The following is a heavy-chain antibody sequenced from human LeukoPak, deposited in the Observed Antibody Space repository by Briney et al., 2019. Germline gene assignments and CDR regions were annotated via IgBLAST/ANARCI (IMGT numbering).Heavy chain of an antibody. V-gene: IGHV6-1*01. CDR1: GDSVSSNSVT. D-gene: IGHD2-2*01. J-gene: IGHJ5*02. CDR3: ARRLTQYDCFDP. CDR2: TYYRSTWYN. Sequence: SQTLSLTCAISGDSVSSNSVTWNWIRQSPSRGLEWLGRTYYRSTWYNDYAVSVRGRITVNPDTSKNQFSLHLNSVTPEDTAVYYCARRLTQYDCFDPWGQGILVTVST.